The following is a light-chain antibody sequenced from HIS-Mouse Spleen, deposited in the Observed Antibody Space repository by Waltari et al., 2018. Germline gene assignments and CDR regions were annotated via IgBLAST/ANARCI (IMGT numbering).Light chain of an antibody. J-gene: IGKJ2*01. CDR3: MQALQTPWT. V-gene: IGKV2-28*01. Sequence: DIVMTQSPLSLPVTPGEPASISCRSSQSLLHSNGYNYLDWYLQKPWQSPQLLVYLGSNRASGVPDRFSGSGSGTDFTLKISRVETEDVGVYYCMQALQTPWTFGQGTKLEIK. CDR2: LGS. CDR1: QSLLHSNGYNY.